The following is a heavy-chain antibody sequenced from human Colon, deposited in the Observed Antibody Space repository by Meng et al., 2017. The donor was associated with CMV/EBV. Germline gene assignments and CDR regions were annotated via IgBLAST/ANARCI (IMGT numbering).Heavy chain of an antibody. CDR1: GDSVSRDTVG. Sequence: SQTLSLTCAISGDSVSRDTVGWNWIRLSPSRGLEWLGRTYYRYRWLDDDAEFVRSRIRIDADTSKNEISLRMESVTPEDTAVYYCARRHFTNGFYLDSWGQGTLVTVSS. CDR2: TYYRYRWLD. D-gene: IGHD2-8*01. J-gene: IGHJ4*02. V-gene: IGHV6-1*01. CDR3: ARRHFTNGFYLDS.